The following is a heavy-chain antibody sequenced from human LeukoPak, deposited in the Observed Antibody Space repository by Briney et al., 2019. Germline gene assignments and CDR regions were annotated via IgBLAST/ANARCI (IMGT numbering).Heavy chain of an antibody. V-gene: IGHV3-48*04. D-gene: IGHD1-14*01. J-gene: IGHJ3*02. CDR1: GFTFSSYS. CDR3: ARDRNLGAFDI. Sequence: GGSLRLSCAASGFTFSSYSMNWVRQAPGKGLEWVSYISSSSSTIYYADSVKGRFTISRDNAKNSLYLQMNSLRAEDTAVYYCARDRNLGAFDIWGQGTMVTVSS. CDR2: ISSSSSTI.